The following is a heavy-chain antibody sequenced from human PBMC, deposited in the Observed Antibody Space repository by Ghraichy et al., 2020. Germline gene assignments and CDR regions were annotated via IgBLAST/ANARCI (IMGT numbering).Heavy chain of an antibody. CDR2: ISHRGDIT. J-gene: IGHJ6*02. CDR1: QFTFSSYG. V-gene: IGHV3-23*01. D-gene: IGHD3-10*01. CDR3: ASRGTV. Sequence: LSLTCAASQFTFSSYGMSWVRQAPGKGPEWVSGISHRGDITYYADSVRGRFTISRDNSKNTLSLQMNSLRAEDTAVYFCASRGTVWGQGTTVTVSS.